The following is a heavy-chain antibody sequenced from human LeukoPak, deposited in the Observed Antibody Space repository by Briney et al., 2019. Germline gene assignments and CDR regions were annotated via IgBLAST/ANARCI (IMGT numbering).Heavy chain of an antibody. J-gene: IGHJ3*02. CDR3: ARGSYDDGSGSYYSDAFDI. V-gene: IGHV1-69*13. CDR1: GGTFRSYA. D-gene: IGHD3-10*01. CDR2: IIPIFGTA. Sequence: SVKVSCKASGGTFRSYAISWVRQAPGQGLAWMGGIIPIFGTANYAQKFQGRVTITADESTSTAYMELSSLRSEDTAVYYCARGSYDDGSGSYYSDAFDIWGQGTMVTVSS.